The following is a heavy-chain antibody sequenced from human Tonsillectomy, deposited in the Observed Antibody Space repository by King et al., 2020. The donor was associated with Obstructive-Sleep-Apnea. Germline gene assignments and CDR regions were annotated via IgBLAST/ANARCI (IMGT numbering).Heavy chain of an antibody. V-gene: IGHV1-69*01. Sequence: HVQLVESGAEVKKPGSSVKVSCTASGGTFSSYGISWVRQAPGQGLVWVGGIIPMFGTPKYAQRFQGRVTITADESTRTAYMELSSLRSEDTAVYFWARALVEGSEIYYYYPMDVWGQGTTVTVSS. D-gene: IGHD3-10*01. J-gene: IGHJ6*02. CDR3: ARALVEGSEIYYYYPMDV. CDR1: GGTFSSYG. CDR2: IIPMFGTP.